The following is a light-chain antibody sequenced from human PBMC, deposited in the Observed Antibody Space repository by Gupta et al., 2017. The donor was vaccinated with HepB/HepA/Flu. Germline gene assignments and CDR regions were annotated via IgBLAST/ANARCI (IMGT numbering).Light chain of an antibody. CDR1: QGVSSNY. J-gene: IGKJ1*01. Sequence: TQSPGTLSLSLGERATLSCRARQGVSSNYLAWYQQKPGQAPRLLIYGASSRATGIPDRFSGSGSGTEFTLTISRLEPEDFGVYYCPHYGDSPQTFGQGTKLEIK. CDR3: PHYGDSPQT. V-gene: IGKV3-20*01. CDR2: GAS.